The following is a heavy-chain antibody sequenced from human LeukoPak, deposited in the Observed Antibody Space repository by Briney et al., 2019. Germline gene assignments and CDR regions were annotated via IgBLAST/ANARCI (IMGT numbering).Heavy chain of an antibody. J-gene: IGHJ6*03. CDR2: IIPMFGST. D-gene: IGHD1-26*01. Sequence: GASVKVSCKASGDIFNSYSVSWVRQAPGQGLEWMGGIIPMFGSTNYAQKFEGRVTITTDQSTTTVYMELTSLTSEDTAVYYWARVGRRRGALPNFYYYKDVWGKGATVTVSS. CDR1: GDIFNSYS. CDR3: ARVGRRRGALPNFYYYKDV. V-gene: IGHV1-69*05.